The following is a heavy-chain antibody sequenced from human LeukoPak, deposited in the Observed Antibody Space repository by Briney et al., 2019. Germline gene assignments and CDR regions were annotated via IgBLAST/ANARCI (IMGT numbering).Heavy chain of an antibody. CDR1: GGSFSSYY. Sequence: SETLSLTCAVYGGSFSSYYWGWIRQPPGKGLEWIGSIYYSGSTYYNPSLKSRVTISVDTSKNQFSLKLSSVTAADTAVYYCAIRGYYCDSSGHGDAFDIWGQGTMVTVSS. D-gene: IGHD3-22*01. J-gene: IGHJ3*02. CDR2: IYYSGST. V-gene: IGHV4-39*01. CDR3: AIRGYYCDSSGHGDAFDI.